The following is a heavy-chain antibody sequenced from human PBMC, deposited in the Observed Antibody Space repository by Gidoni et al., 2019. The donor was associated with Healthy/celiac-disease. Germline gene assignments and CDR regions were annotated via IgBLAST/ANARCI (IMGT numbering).Heavy chain of an antibody. Sequence: QVQLVESGGGVVQPGRSLRPYCAASGFTFSSYGMHWVRQAPGKGLEWVAVISYDGSNKYYADSVKGRFTISRDNSNNTLYLQMNSLRAEDTAVYYCAKGLYSSGWYSDYWGQGTLVTVSS. V-gene: IGHV3-30*18. CDR3: AKGLYSSGWYSDY. D-gene: IGHD6-19*01. CDR2: ISYDGSNK. CDR1: GFTFSSYG. J-gene: IGHJ4*02.